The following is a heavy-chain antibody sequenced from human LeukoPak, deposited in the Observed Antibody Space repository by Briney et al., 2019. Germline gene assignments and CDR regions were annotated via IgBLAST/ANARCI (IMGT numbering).Heavy chain of an antibody. Sequence: GGSLRLSCAASGFTFNDYKMHWVRQAPGKGLEWISLITWDGDTTHCADPVKGRFTISRDNSKNSLYLQMNSLRTEDTALYYCVKGGYGSRFDSWGQGTLVTVSS. CDR3: VKGGYGSRFDS. V-gene: IGHV3-43*01. J-gene: IGHJ4*02. D-gene: IGHD3-10*01. CDR1: GFTFNDYK. CDR2: ITWDGDTT.